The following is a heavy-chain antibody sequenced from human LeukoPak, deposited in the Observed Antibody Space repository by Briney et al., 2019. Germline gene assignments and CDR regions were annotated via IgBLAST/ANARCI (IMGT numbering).Heavy chain of an antibody. V-gene: IGHV4-39*01. D-gene: IGHD3-10*01. Sequence: SETLSLTCTVSGGSISSNSYYWGWIRQPPGKGLEWIAIISYSGNTYYNPSLKSRVTISLDTSNNQFSLKLSSVTAADTAVYYCARSIRRYGSPDYFDYWGQGTLVTVSS. CDR3: ARSIRRYGSPDYFDY. J-gene: IGHJ4*02. CDR2: ISYSGNT. CDR1: GGSISSNSYY.